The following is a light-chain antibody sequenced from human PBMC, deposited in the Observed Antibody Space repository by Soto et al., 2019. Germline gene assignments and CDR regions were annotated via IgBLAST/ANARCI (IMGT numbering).Light chain of an antibody. CDR1: SSDVDTYNY. V-gene: IGLV2-8*01. Sequence: QSALTQPPSAFGSPGQSVTISCTGTSSDVDTYNYVSWYQQHPGKAPKLILYEVSKRPSGVPDRFSGSRSGNTASLTVSGLQAEDEADYYCSSYAGRNTIFGGGTKVTVL. CDR3: SSYAGRNTI. J-gene: IGLJ2*01. CDR2: EVS.